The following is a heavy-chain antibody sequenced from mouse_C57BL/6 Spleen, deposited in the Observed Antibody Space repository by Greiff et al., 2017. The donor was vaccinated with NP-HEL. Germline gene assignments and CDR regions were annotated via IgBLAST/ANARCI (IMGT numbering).Heavy chain of an antibody. CDR2: ISSGSSTI. Sequence: EVKLVESGGGLVKPGGSLKLSCAASGFTFSDYGMHWVRQAPEKGLGWVAYISSGSSTIYYADTVKGRFTISRDNAKNTLFLQMTSLRSEDTAMYYCARWCTTVVDAMDYWGQGTSVTVSS. J-gene: IGHJ4*01. CDR3: ARWCTTVVDAMDY. D-gene: IGHD1-1*01. V-gene: IGHV5-17*01. CDR1: GFTFSDYG.